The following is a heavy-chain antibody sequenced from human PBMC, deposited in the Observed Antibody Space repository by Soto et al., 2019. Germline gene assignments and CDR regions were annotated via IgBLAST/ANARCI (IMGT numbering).Heavy chain of an antibody. D-gene: IGHD2-2*01. Sequence: EVQLVESGGGLIQPGGSLRLSCAASGFTVSSNYMSWVRQAPGKGLEWVSVIYSGGSTYYADSVKGRFTISRDNSKNTLYLQMNSLRAEDTAVYYCAREAGHCSSTSCRPGGFDYWGQGTLVTVSS. V-gene: IGHV3-53*01. J-gene: IGHJ4*02. CDR2: IYSGGST. CDR1: GFTVSSNY. CDR3: AREAGHCSSTSCRPGGFDY.